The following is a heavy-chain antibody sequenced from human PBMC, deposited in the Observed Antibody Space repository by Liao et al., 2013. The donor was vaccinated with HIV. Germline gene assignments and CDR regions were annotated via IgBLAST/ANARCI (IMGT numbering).Heavy chain of an antibody. CDR1: GGSFSTYY. V-gene: IGHV4-34*01. D-gene: IGHD4-17*01. J-gene: IGHJ5*02. CDR3: ARGREDYGDYVGPNWFDP. Sequence: QVRLPQWGSGLLKPSETVSLTCAVYGGSFSTYYWTWLRQPPGKGLEWIGEIDYTGSTTYNPSHKGRVTISVDTSKNQFSLKLKSATAADTGVYYCARGREDYGDYVGPNWFDPWGQGTLVTVSS. CDR2: IDYTGST.